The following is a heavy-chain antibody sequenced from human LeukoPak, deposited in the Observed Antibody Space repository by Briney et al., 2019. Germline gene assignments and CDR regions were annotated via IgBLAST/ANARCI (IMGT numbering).Heavy chain of an antibody. CDR1: GASVSSISYY. J-gene: IGHJ4*02. V-gene: IGHV4-61*01. D-gene: IGHD5-12*01. Sequence: SETLSLTCTVSGASVSSISYYWSWIRQPPGEGLEWIGYIYYSGSTNYNPSVRGRVTISVDTSKNQFSLRLTSVTAADTAVYYCARGFDSKSTYFDYWGQGTLVTVSS. CDR2: IYYSGST. CDR3: ARGFDSKSTYFDY.